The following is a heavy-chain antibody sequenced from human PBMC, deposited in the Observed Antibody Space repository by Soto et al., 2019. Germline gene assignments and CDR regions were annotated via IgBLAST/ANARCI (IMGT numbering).Heavy chain of an antibody. V-gene: IGHV3-9*01. CDR3: AKDIARSVKQQLVLGACDI. CDR2: ISWTSGSI. D-gene: IGHD6-13*01. CDR1: GFTFDDYA. J-gene: IGHJ3*02. Sequence: GGSLRLSCAASGFTFDDYAMHWVRQAPGKGLEWVSGISWTSGSIGYADSVKGRFTISRDNAKNSLYLQMNSLRAEDTALYYCAKDIARSVKQQLVLGACDIWGQGTMVTVSS.